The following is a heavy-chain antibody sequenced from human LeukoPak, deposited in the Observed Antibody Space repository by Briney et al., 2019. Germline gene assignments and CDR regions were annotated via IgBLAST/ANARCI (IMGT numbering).Heavy chain of an antibody. CDR2: ISGSGGST. V-gene: IGHV3-23*01. CDR3: ANNHGGGSNSPLNWFDP. Sequence: GGSLRLSCAASGFTFSSYAMSWVRQAPGKGLEWVSAISGSGGSTYYADSVKGRFPISRGNSKNTLYLQMNSLRAKDAALSYCANNHGGGSNSPLNWFDPWGQGTLVTVSS. D-gene: IGHD1-26*01. J-gene: IGHJ5*02. CDR1: GFTFSSYA.